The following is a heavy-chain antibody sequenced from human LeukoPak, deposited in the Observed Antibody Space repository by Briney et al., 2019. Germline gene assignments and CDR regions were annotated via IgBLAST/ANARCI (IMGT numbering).Heavy chain of an antibody. J-gene: IGHJ5*02. CDR2: ISGSGGTT. CDR1: GFIFSGYA. V-gene: IGHV3-23*01. CDR3: AKDWKTWNQEFDA. D-gene: IGHD1-1*01. Sequence: GGSLRLSCAASGFIFSGYAMTWVRQAPGKGLEWVSTISGSGGTTYYADSVRGRFTISRDNSGNTLYLQMNSLRAEDTAVYYCAKDWKTWNQEFDAWGQGTLVTVFS.